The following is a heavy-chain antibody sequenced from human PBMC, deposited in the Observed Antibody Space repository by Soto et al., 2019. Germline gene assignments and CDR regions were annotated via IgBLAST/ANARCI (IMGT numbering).Heavy chain of an antibody. V-gene: IGHV1-3*05. J-gene: IGHJ4*02. CDR3: ARSSVAVTALDY. Sequence: QVQLVQSGAEEKKPGASVKVSCKASGYTFTSYAMHWVRQAPGQRLEWMGWINAGNGNTKYSQKFQGRVTITRDTSASSADMELSSLRSEDTAVYSCARSSVAVTALDYWGQGTLVTVSS. CDR2: INAGNGNT. CDR1: GYTFTSYA. D-gene: IGHD2-21*02.